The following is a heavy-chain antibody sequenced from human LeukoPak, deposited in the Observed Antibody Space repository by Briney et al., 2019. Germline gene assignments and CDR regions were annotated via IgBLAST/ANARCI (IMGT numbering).Heavy chain of an antibody. CDR3: ARGRYCSGGSCYSYHYYSYMDV. CDR1: GFSFSSYT. CDR2: ISFDGSNK. V-gene: IGHV3-30*01. D-gene: IGHD2-15*01. J-gene: IGHJ6*03. Sequence: GRSLRLSCAALGFSFSSYTMQWVRQAPGKGLEWVAVISFDGSNKYYADSVKGRFTISRDNSKNTLYLQMNSLRAEDTAVYYCARGRYCSGGSCYSYHYYSYMDVWGKGTTVTVSS.